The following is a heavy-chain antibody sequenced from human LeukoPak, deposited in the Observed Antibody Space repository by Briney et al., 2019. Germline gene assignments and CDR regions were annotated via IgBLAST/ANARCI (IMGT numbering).Heavy chain of an antibody. CDR2: IYPSGST. J-gene: IGHJ6*03. CDR3: ARHSPHGLRSDRYYMDV. D-gene: IGHD5/OR15-5a*01. CDR1: GGSISSYY. Sequence: SETLSLPCTLSGGSISSYYWSWIRQPPGKGLEWIGYIYPSGSTNYNPSLKSRVTISVATSENHFSLKLSSVTAADTAVYYCARHSPHGLRSDRYYMDVWGKGTTVTVSS. V-gene: IGHV4-4*09.